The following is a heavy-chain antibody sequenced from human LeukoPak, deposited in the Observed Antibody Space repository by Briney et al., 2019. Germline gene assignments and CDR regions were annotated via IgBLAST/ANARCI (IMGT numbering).Heavy chain of an antibody. CDR2: TNPNSGNT. CDR1: GYTFISYD. D-gene: IGHD3-22*01. V-gene: IGHV1-8*01. Sequence: ASVTVSCKASGYTFISYDINWVRQATGQGLEWMGWTNPNSGNTGYAQKFQGRVIMTRNTSISTAYMELSSLRSEDTAVYYCARGMGSGSYSAAYYFDYWGQGTLVTVSS. J-gene: IGHJ4*02. CDR3: ARGMGSGSYSAAYYFDY.